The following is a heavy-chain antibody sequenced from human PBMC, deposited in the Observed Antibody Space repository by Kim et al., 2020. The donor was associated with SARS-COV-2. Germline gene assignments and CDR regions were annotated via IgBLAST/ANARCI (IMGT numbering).Heavy chain of an antibody. D-gene: IGHD4-17*01. J-gene: IGHJ3*02. CDR1: GGTFSSYA. CDR3: ARFTMTTVTTTAFDI. CDR2: IIPIFGTA. Sequence: SVKVSCKASGGTFSSYAISWVRQAPGQGLEWMGGIIPIFGTANYAQKFQGRVTITADESTSTAYMELSSLRSEDTAVYYCARFTMTTVTTTAFDIWGQGTMVTVSS. V-gene: IGHV1-69*13.